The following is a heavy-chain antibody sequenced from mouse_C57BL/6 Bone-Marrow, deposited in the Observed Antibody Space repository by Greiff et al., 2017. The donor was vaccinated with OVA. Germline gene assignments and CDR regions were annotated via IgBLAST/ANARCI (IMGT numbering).Heavy chain of an antibody. J-gene: IGHJ2*01. V-gene: IGHV6-6*01. CDR2: IRNKANNHAT. CDR3: RTTVGHFDY. CDR1: GFTFSDAW. Sequence: EVKLMESGGGLVQPGGSMKLSCAASGFTFSDAWMDWVRQSPEKWLEWVAEIRNKANNHATYYAESVKGRFTISRDDSKSSVYLQMNSLRAEDTGIYYCRTTVGHFDYWGQGTTLTVSS. D-gene: IGHD1-1*01.